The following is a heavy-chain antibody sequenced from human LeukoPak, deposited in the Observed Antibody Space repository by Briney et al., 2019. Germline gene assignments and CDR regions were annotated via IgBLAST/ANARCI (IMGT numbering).Heavy chain of an antibody. CDR2: ISSSSSYI. Sequence: KSGGSLRLFCSASGFTFRSYSMNWVRQAPGKGLEWVSSISSSSSYIYYADSVKGRFTISRDNAKNSLYLQMNSLRAEDTAVYYCARDKADYDSSGFDYWGQGTLVTVSS. D-gene: IGHD3-22*01. V-gene: IGHV3-21*01. CDR1: GFTFRSYS. CDR3: ARDKADYDSSGFDY. J-gene: IGHJ4*02.